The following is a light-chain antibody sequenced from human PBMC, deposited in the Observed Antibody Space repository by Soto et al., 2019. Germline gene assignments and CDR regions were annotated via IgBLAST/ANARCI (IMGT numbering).Light chain of an antibody. CDR1: QGISSY. V-gene: IGKV1-9*01. CDR2: AAS. Sequence: DIQLTQSPSFLSASVGDRVTITCRASQGISSYLAWYQQKPGKAPKLLIYAASTSQSGVPSRFSGSGSGTEFTLTISSLQPEDFATYYCQQLNSYPHTFGGGTKVDIK. CDR3: QQLNSYPHT. J-gene: IGKJ4*01.